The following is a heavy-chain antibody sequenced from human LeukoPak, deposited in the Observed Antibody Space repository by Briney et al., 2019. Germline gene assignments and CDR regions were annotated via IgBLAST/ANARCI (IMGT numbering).Heavy chain of an antibody. Sequence: PSETLSLTCAVYGGSFSGHYWSWIRQPPGKGLEWIGEINHSGSTNYNPSLKSRVTISVDTSKNQFSLKLSSVTAADTAVYYCARGITIFGVVIKSSYYYYGMDVWGQGTTVTVSS. V-gene: IGHV4-34*01. CDR1: GGSFSGHY. D-gene: IGHD3-3*01. CDR3: ARGITIFGVVIKSSYYYYGMDV. CDR2: INHSGST. J-gene: IGHJ6*02.